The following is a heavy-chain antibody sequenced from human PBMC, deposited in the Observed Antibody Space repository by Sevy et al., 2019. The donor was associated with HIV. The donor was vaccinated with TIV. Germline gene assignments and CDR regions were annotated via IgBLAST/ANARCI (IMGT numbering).Heavy chain of an antibody. Sequence: ASVKVSCKASGGTFSSYAISWVRQAPGQGLEWMGGIIPIFGTANYARKFQGRVTITAGESTRTAYMELSSLRSEDTAVSYCAGEPIAAAGHDVYYFDYWGQGTLVTVSS. J-gene: IGHJ4*02. CDR1: GGTFSSYA. CDR2: IIPIFGTA. V-gene: IGHV1-69*13. CDR3: AGEPIAAAGHDVYYFDY. D-gene: IGHD6-13*01.